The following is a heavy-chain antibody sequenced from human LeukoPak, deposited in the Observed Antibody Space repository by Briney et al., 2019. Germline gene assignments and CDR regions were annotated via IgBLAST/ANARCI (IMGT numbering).Heavy chain of an antibody. J-gene: IGHJ4*02. CDR2: IYTSGST. CDR3: ARLRYRYDY. Sequence: PSETLSLTCTVSGGSISSYYWSWIRQPPGKGLEWIGYIYTSGSTNYNPSLKSRVTISVDTSKNQFSLKLSSVTAADTAVYYCARLRYRYDYWGRGTLVSVSS. D-gene: IGHD5-18*01. V-gene: IGHV4-4*09. CDR1: GGSISSYY.